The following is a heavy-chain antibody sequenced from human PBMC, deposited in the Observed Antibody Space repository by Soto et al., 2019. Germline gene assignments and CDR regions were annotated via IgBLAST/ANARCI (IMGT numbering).Heavy chain of an antibody. CDR1: GYTFTGYY. V-gene: IGHV1-2*04. J-gene: IGHJ4*02. CDR3: ARDVNCGGDCSNFDY. Sequence: QVQLVQSGAEVKKPGASVKVSCKASGYTFTGYYMHWVRQAPGQGLEWMGWINPNSGGTNYAQKFQRWVTMTRDTSISTAYLELSKLRSDDTAVYYCARDVNCGGDCSNFDYWGQGTLVTVSS. D-gene: IGHD2-21*02. CDR2: INPNSGGT.